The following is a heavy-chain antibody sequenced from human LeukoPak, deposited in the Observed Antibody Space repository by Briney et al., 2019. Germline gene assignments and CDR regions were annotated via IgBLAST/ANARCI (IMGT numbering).Heavy chain of an antibody. J-gene: IGHJ4*02. CDR2: IYYSGST. CDR1: GGSISSYY. V-gene: IGHV4-59*01. D-gene: IGHD5-18*01. Sequence: SETLSLTCTVSGGSISSYYWSWVRQPPGQGLEWIGYIYYSGSTNYNPSLTSRVTISVDTSKNQFSLKLSSVTAADTAVYYCARGRTQLYPYYFDYWGQGTLVTVSS. CDR3: ARGRTQLYPYYFDY.